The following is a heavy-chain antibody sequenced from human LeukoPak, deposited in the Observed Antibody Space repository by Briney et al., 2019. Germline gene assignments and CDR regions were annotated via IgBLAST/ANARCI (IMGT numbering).Heavy chain of an antibody. CDR2: ISSSSSYT. CDR1: GFTFSDYY. D-gene: IGHD2-2*01. CDR3: AREGIGYCSSTSCYFDY. Sequence: GGSLRLSCAASGFTFSDYYMSWIRQAPGKGLEWVSYISSSSSYTNYADSVKGRFTISRDNAKNSLYLQMNSLRAEDTAVYYCAREGIGYCSSTSCYFDYWGQGTLVTVSS. J-gene: IGHJ4*02. V-gene: IGHV3-11*05.